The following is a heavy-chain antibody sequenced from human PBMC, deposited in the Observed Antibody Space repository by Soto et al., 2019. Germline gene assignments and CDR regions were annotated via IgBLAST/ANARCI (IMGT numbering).Heavy chain of an antibody. J-gene: IGHJ4*02. CDR2: IYYTGNT. D-gene: IGHD5-18*01. CDR3: ARYRTDAFTAMAPTDY. Sequence: SETLSLTCTVSGGSISGYYWSWIRQPPGKGLEWIGYIYYTGNTIYNPSLNSRVTMSVDTSKNQFSLHLNYVTAADTAVYYCARYRTDAFTAMAPTDYWGQGTLVTV. V-gene: IGHV4-59*01. CDR1: GGSISGYY.